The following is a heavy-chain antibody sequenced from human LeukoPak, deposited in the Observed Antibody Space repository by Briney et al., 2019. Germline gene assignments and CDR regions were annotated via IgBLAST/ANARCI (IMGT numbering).Heavy chain of an antibody. CDR3: ARDHTETSSLNFRNYYYYGMDI. V-gene: IGHV4-59*12. J-gene: IGHJ6*02. Sequence: SSETLSLTCTVSGGSISSYYWSWIRQPPGKGLEWIGYIYYSGSTYYNPSFTSRVTMSVDTSKNQFSLKLSSVTAADTAIYYCARDHTETSSLNFRNYYYYGMDIWGQGTTVIVSS. CDR1: GGSISSYY. CDR2: IYYSGST. D-gene: IGHD4-11*01.